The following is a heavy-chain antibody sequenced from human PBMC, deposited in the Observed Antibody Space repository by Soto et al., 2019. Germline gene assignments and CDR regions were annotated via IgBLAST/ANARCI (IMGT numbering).Heavy chain of an antibody. CDR2: ISGSDGST. J-gene: IGHJ4*02. D-gene: IGHD6-13*01. CDR3: ARRSSSWYFDY. CDR1: GFTFSSYA. Sequence: EVQLLESGGGLVQPGGSLRLSCAASGFTFSSYAMNWVRQAPGKGLEWVSVISGSDGSTYYADSVKGRFTISRDNYKNTLNLQMNSLRAEDTAVYYCARRSSSWYFDYWGQGTLVTVSS. V-gene: IGHV3-23*01.